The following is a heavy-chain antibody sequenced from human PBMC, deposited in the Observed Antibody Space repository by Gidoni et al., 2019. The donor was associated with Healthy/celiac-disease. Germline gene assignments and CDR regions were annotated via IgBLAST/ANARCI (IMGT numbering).Heavy chain of an antibody. D-gene: IGHD2-2*01. Sequence: QVQLQESGPGLVKPSQTLSLTCTVSGGSLSSGDYYWSWIRQPPGKGLEWIGYIYYSGSTYYNPSLKSRVTISVDTSKNQFSLKLSSVTAADTAVYYCAREIVVVPAAAGGFDYWGQGTLVTVSS. J-gene: IGHJ4*02. V-gene: IGHV4-30-4*01. CDR2: IYYSGST. CDR1: GGSLSSGDYY. CDR3: AREIVVVPAAAGGFDY.